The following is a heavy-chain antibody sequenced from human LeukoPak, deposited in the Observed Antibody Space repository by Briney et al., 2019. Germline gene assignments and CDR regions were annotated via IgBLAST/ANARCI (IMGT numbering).Heavy chain of an antibody. V-gene: IGHV3-30*02. CDR2: IRADGSSE. CDR1: GFTFSNYG. Sequence: PGGSLRLSCAASGFTFSNYGMHWVRQAPGKGLEWVAFIRADGSSEYYVGSVKGRFTISRDNSKNTLYLQMNSLRPEDTAIYYCSKGDCSGNDCFGADFWGKGNKVTVSS. D-gene: IGHD2-15*01. J-gene: IGHJ4*02. CDR3: SKGDCSGNDCFGADF.